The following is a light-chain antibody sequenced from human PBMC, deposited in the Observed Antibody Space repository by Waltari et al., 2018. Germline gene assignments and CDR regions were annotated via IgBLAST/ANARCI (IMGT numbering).Light chain of an antibody. CDR1: QRINSY. CDR3: QQSYSSPYT. Sequence: DIQMTQSPSSLSASVGDRVTITCRASQRINSYLNWYQQKPGKPPKLLIYGASSLQSGVPSGFSGRGSGTEFTLTISSLQPEDSATYYCQQSYSSPYTFGQGTKLEIK. CDR2: GAS. V-gene: IGKV1-39*01. J-gene: IGKJ2*01.